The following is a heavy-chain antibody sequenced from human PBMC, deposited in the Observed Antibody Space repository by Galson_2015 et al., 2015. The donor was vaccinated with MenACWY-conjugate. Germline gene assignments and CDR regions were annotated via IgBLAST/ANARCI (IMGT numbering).Heavy chain of an antibody. CDR3: ARPITGTYWFDP. CDR1: GGTFSSYA. V-gene: IGHV1-69*13. J-gene: IGHJ5*02. CDR2: IIPIFGTA. D-gene: IGHD1-7*01. Sequence: SVKVSCKASGGTFSSYAISWVRQAPGQGLEWMGGIIPIFGTANYAQKFQGRVTITADESTSTAYMELSSLRSEDTAVYYCARPITGTYWFDPWGQGTLVTVSS.